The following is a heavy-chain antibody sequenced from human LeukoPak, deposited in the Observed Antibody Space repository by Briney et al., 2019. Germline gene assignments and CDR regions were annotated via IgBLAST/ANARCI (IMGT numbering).Heavy chain of an antibody. Sequence: QPGGSLRLSCAASGFTFSSYAMSWVRQAPGKGLEWVSAISGSGGSTYYADSVKGRFTISRGNSKNTLYLQMNSLRAEDTAVYYCAKCGGDCYSAPPLGAFDIWGQGTMVTVSS. CDR1: GFTFSSYA. CDR2: ISGSGGST. CDR3: AKCGGDCYSAPPLGAFDI. J-gene: IGHJ3*02. D-gene: IGHD2-21*02. V-gene: IGHV3-23*01.